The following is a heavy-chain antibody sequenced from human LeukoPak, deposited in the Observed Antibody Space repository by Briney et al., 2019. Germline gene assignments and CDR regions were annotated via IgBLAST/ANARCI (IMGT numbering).Heavy chain of an antibody. CDR1: GFPFSNNV. J-gene: IGHJ4*02. Sequence: PGGSLRLSCAASGFPFSNNVMTWVRQAPARGLDWHSARSGSGGSTYYADSVKGRFTISRDNSKNTLYLQMNSLRAEDTAVYYCAKTFPYGTTWYGFCDYWGQGALVTVSS. CDR2: RSGSGGST. D-gene: IGHD3-3*01. V-gene: IGHV3-23*01. CDR3: AKTFPYGTTWYGFCDY.